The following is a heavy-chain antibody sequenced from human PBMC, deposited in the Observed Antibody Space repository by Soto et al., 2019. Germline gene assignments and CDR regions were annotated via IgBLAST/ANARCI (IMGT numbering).Heavy chain of an antibody. V-gene: IGHV3-7*05. CDR3: VMTTSTSGI. D-gene: IGHD1-1*01. CDR2: IKQDGSEK. CDR1: GFSFSNYW. J-gene: IGHJ3*02. Sequence: EVQLVESGGGLVQPGGSLRLSCAGSGFSFSNYWMNWVRQAPGKGLEWVANIKQDGSEKNYVDSVKGRFTISRDNAKNSLYLQMNSLRVEDTAVYSCVMTTSTSGIWGQGTVVTVSS.